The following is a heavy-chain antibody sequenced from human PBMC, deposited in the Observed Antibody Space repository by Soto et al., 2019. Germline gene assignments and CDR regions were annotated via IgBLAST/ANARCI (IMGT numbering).Heavy chain of an antibody. CDR3: ARVHVMVVDGSTFDY. D-gene: IGHD3-10*01. Sequence: PSETLSLTCTVSGDSISSGSYWVCIRQPPGEGPEWIASIYHGGTTFYNPSLKSRISISVDTSKNQFSLRLTSVTAADTATYYCARVHVMVVDGSTFDYWGPGTLFTVSS. CDR2: IYHGGTT. J-gene: IGHJ4*03. CDR1: GDSISSGSY. V-gene: IGHV4-38-2*02.